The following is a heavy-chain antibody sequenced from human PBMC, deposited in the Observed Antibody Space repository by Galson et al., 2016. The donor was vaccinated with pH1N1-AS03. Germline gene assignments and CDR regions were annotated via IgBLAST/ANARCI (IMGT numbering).Heavy chain of an antibody. Sequence: SVKVSCKASGYTFTSYGITWVRQAPGQGLEWMGWISAYNGNTKYAQKFPGRVTMTTDTSTSTAYVELRSLRSDDTAVYYGAKGRGEGYNWYFSCMDVCGQGTTVTVFS. CDR3: AKGRGEGYNWYFSCMDV. J-gene: IGHJ6*02. D-gene: IGHD5-24*01. CDR2: ISAYNGNT. V-gene: IGHV1-18*01. CDR1: GYTFTSYG.